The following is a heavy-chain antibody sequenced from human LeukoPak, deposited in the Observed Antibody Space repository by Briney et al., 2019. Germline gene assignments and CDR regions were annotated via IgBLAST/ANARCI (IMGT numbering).Heavy chain of an antibody. J-gene: IGHJ4*02. V-gene: IGHV3-21*01. CDR3: ARGVTMIVVVIDY. CDR1: GCTFSSYS. D-gene: IGHD3-22*01. CDR2: ISSSSSYI. Sequence: GGSLRLSCAASGCTFSSYSMNWVRQAPGKGLEWVSSISSSSSYIYYADSVKGRFTISRDNAKNSLYLQMNSLRAEDTAVYYCARGVTMIVVVIDYWGQGTLVTVSS.